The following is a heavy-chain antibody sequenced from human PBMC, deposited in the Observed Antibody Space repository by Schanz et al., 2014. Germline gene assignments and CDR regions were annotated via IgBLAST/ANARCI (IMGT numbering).Heavy chain of an antibody. D-gene: IGHD3-9*01. V-gene: IGHV1-3*04. CDR3: ARDAADFYDILTEEDY. J-gene: IGHJ4*02. CDR1: EYSFTSYS. CDR2: INTGSGDT. Sequence: QVHLVQSGAEVKRPGASVKVSCKASEYSFTSYSMHRVRQAPGQRLEWMGWINTGSGDTKYSQNFQGRVTMTTDTSTSTVYMELRSLRSDDTAVYYCARDAADFYDILTEEDYWGQGTLVTVSS.